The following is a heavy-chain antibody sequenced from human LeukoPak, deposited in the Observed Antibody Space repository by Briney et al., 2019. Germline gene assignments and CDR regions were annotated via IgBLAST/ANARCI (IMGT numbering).Heavy chain of an antibody. CDR1: GGSFSGYY. CDR2: ITHSGST. D-gene: IGHD5-12*01. J-gene: IGHJ5*02. CDR3: ARYDIVATNWFDP. V-gene: IGHV4-34*01. Sequence: SETLSLTCAVHGGSFSGYYWSWIRQPPGKGLEWIGEITHSGSTNYNPSLKSRVTISVDTSKNQFSLKLSSVTAADTAVYYCARYDIVATNWFDPWGQGTLVTVFS.